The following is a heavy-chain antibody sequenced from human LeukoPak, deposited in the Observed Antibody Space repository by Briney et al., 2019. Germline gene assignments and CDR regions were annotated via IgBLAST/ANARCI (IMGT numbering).Heavy chain of an antibody. Sequence: GGSLRLSCAASGFTFSTYEMNWVRQAPGKGLEWVSYISSSGSTIYYADSVKGRFTISRDNSKNTLYLQMNSLRAEDTAVYYCAKDPAGYYGSGSYYYFDYWGQGTLVTVSS. J-gene: IGHJ4*02. D-gene: IGHD3-10*01. CDR1: GFTFSTYE. CDR2: ISSSGSTI. CDR3: AKDPAGYYGSGSYYYFDY. V-gene: IGHV3-48*03.